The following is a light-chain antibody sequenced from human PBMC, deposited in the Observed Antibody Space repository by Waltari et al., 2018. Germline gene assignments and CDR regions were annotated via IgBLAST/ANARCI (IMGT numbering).Light chain of an antibody. V-gene: IGKV2-28*01. CDR1: QSLLYSTGYNY. Sequence: DLVMTQSPLSLSVTPGEPASISCRPSQSLLYSTGYNYLDWYVQKPGQSPQLLIYLVSNRASGVPERFSGSGSGTDFTLKISRVEAEDVGVYYCMQALPPNTFGQGTKLESK. CDR2: LVS. CDR3: MQALPPNT. J-gene: IGKJ2*01.